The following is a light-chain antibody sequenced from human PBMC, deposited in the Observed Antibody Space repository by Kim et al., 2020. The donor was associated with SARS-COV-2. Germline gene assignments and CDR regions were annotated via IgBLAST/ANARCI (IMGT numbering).Light chain of an antibody. CDR3: QQYYNWPPWT. J-gene: IGKJ1*01. CDR2: GAS. CDR1: QSVSNS. Sequence: EIVMTQSPVTLSVSPGERVTLFCRAGQSVSNSLAWYQQKPGQAPRLIIYGASARAAGVPARFSGSGSGTEFTLTITSLQSEDFAVYYCQQYYNWPPWTFGQGTKVDIK. V-gene: IGKV3-15*01.